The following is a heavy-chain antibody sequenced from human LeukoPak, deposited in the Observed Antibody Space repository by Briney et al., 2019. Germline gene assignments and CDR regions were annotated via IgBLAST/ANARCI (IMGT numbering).Heavy chain of an antibody. CDR3: ARSRLGALRGYSPFRY. Sequence: ASVKVSCKAAGGTFSTYAISWGRQAPGQRLEWMGGIIPIFGTANYAQKFQGRVTITTDESTSTAYMELSSLRSEDTAVYYCARSRLGALRGYSPFRYWGQGTLVTVSS. V-gene: IGHV1-69*05. CDR1: GGTFSTYA. D-gene: IGHD5-18*01. CDR2: IIPIFGTA. J-gene: IGHJ4*02.